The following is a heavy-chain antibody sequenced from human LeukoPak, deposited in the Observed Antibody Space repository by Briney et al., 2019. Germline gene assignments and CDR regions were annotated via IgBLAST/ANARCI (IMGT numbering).Heavy chain of an antibody. J-gene: IGHJ4*02. CDR1: GGSISSSTYY. CDR2: IYYSGST. CDR3: ARHFRHFDY. Sequence: PSETLSLTCTVSGGSISSSTYYSGWIRHPPGKGLEWIGSIYYSGSTYYNPSLNSRVTISVDTSKNQFSLKLSSVTAADTAVYYCARHFRHFDYWGEGTQVTVCS. V-gene: IGHV4-39*01.